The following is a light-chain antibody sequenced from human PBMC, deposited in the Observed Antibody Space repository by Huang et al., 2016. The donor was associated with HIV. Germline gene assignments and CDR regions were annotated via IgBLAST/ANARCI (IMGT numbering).Light chain of an antibody. V-gene: IGKV1-39*01. CDR2: ATS. CDR3: QQSYNLPYT. J-gene: IGKJ2*01. CDR1: QSITTY. Sequence: DIQMTQSPPSLSASLGDRVTITCRASQSITTYLNWYRHKPGEAPELLIHATSTLQNGVPSRFSGGGSGTDFTLTITNPQPEDVASYYCQQSYNLPYTFGRGTKVDIK.